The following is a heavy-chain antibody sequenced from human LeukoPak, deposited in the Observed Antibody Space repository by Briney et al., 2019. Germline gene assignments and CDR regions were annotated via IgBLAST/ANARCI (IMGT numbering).Heavy chain of an antibody. Sequence: EASVKVSCKAYGYTFTDYFMHWVRQAPGQGLEWMGRINPNSGATNYAQKFQGRVTMTRDTSISTAYMKLSRLTSDDTAIYYCARDTHCFDYWGQGTLATVSS. CDR2: INPNSGAT. J-gene: IGHJ4*02. V-gene: IGHV1-2*06. CDR1: GYTFTDYF. CDR3: ARDTHCFDY.